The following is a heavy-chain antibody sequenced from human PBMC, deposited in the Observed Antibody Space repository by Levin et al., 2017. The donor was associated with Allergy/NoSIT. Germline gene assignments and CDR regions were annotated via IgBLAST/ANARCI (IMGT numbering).Heavy chain of an antibody. J-gene: IGHJ4*02. Sequence: PSETLSLTCAVYGGSFSGYYWSWIRQPPGKGLEWIGEINHSGSTNYNPSLKSRVTISVDTSKNQFSLKLSSVTAADTAVYYCARGQWFGESFLDYWGQGTLVTVSS. CDR2: INHSGST. D-gene: IGHD3-10*01. CDR3: ARGQWFGESFLDY. V-gene: IGHV4-34*01. CDR1: GGSFSGYY.